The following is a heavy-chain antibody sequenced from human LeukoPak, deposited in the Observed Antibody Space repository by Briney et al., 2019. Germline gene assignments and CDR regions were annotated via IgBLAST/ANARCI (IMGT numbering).Heavy chain of an antibody. V-gene: IGHV1-3*01. J-gene: IGHJ4*02. CDR2: INAGNGNT. CDR1: GYTFTTYA. Sequence: ASVKVSCEASGYTFTTYAMHWVRQAPGQGLEWMGWINAGNGNTKYSQKFQGKVTITRDTSASTDYMELSSLRPEDTAVYYCAREYSSSSGRTFDYWGQGTLVTVSS. CDR3: AREYSSSSGRTFDY. D-gene: IGHD6-6*01.